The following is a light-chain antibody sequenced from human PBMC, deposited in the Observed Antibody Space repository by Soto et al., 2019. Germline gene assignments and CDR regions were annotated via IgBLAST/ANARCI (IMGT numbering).Light chain of an antibody. Sequence: EIVMTQSPGTLSLSPGERATLSCRASQSVTSSYLAWWQQKPGQAPRLLIYGASSRATGIPDRFSGSGSGTDFTLTISSLQSEDVALYYCQQYSNWPLTFGGGTKVDI. CDR3: QQYSNWPLT. CDR2: GAS. CDR1: QSVTSSY. J-gene: IGKJ4*01. V-gene: IGKV3-20*01.